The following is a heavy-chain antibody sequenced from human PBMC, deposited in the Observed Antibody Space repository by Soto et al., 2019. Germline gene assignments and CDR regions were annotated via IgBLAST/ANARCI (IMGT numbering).Heavy chain of an antibody. J-gene: IGHJ6*03. V-gene: IGHV3-7*01. CDR1: GFTFSSYW. CDR2: IKQDGSEK. Sequence: EVQLVESGGGLVQPGGSLRLSCAASGFTFSSYWMSWVRQAPGKGLEWVANIKQDGSEKYYVDSVKGRFTISRDNAKNSLYLQMNSLRGEDTAVYYCARDRCSGGSCYSGKSYYYYYMDVWGKGTTVTVSS. CDR3: ARDRCSGGSCYSGKSYYYYYMDV. D-gene: IGHD2-15*01.